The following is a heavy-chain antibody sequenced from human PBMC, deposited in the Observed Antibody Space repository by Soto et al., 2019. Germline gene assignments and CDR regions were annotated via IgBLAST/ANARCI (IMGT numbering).Heavy chain of an antibody. D-gene: IGHD2-2*01. V-gene: IGHV1-18*01. CDR3: ARDLGCSSTSGYSLIAFTLNRFDP. CDR1: GYTFTSYG. CDR2: ISAYNGNT. J-gene: IGHJ5*02. Sequence: ASVKVSCKASGYTFTSYGISWVRQAPGQGLEWMGWISAYNGNTNYAQKLQGRDTMTTDTSTSTAYMELRSLRSDDTAVYYCARDLGCSSTSGYSLIAFTLNRFDPWDQGTLVTVCS.